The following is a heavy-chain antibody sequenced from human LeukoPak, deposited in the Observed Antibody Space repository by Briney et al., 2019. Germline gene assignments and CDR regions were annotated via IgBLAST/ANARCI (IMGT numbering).Heavy chain of an antibody. J-gene: IGHJ3*02. Sequence: PSETLSLTCAVSGYSISSGYYWGWIRPPPGKGLEWIGSIYHSCSTYYNPSPKSRVTISVDTSKNQFSLKLSSVTAADTAVYYCARHGESVVVVAAMGAFDIWGQGTMVTVSS. D-gene: IGHD2-15*01. CDR3: ARHGESVVVVAAMGAFDI. CDR2: IYHSCST. CDR1: GYSISSGYY. V-gene: IGHV4-38-2*01.